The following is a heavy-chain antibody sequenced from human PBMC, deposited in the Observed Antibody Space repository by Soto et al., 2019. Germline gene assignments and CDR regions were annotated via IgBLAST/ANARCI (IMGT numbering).Heavy chain of an antibody. CDR3: ARESWSGYYSPDCGAFDI. V-gene: IGHV4-30-4*01. J-gene: IGHJ3*02. CDR2: IYDSGRT. CDR1: GGSISSVDYY. Sequence: QVQLQESGPGLVKPSQTLSLTCTVSGGSISSVDYYWRWIRQPPGKGRAWIGYIYDSGRTYYNPSLKSRVTISVDTSKNQFSLTLSSVTVADTSVYYCARESWSGYYSPDCGAFDIWGQGTMVTVSS. D-gene: IGHD3-3*01.